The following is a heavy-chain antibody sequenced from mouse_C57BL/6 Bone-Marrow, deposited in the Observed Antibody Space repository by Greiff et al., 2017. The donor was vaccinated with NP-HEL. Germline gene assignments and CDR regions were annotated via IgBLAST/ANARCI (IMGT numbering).Heavy chain of an antibody. J-gene: IGHJ4*01. V-gene: IGHV5-6*01. CDR1: GFTFSSYG. D-gene: IGHD1-1*01. Sequence: DVHLVESGGDLVKPGGSLKLSCAASGFTFSSYGMSWVRQTPDKRLEWVATISSGGSYTYYPDSVKGRFTISRDNAKNTLYLQMSSLKSEDTAMYYCARYYYGSSYYYAMDYWGQGTSVTVSS. CDR2: ISSGGSYT. CDR3: ARYYYGSSYYYAMDY.